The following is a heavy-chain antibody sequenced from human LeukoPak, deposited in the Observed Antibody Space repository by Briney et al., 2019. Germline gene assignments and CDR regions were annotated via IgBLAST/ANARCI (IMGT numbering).Heavy chain of an antibody. CDR1: GGSFSGYY. J-gene: IGHJ4*02. D-gene: IGHD5-18*01. V-gene: IGHV4-34*01. CDR2: IYYSGST. CDR3: ARGPSGYSYGYAFDY. Sequence: SETLSLTCAVYGGSFSGYYWGWIRQPPGKGLEWIGSIYYSGSTYYNPSLKGRVTISVDTSKNQFSLKLSSVTAADTAVYYCARGPSGYSYGYAFDYWGQGTLVTVSS.